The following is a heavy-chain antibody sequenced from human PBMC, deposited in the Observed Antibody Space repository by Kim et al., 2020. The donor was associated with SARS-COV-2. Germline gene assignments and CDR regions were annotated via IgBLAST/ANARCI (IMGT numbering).Heavy chain of an antibody. V-gene: IGHV1-3*04. CDR2: ISTANGNT. Sequence: ASVKVSCKGSGYTFSTNAMHWVRQAPGQNFEWMGWISTANGNTKYSQEFQGRLTITRDTSARTVYMELSSLRSEDTAVYYCARDDAGSYAEGYFDYWGQGALVTVSS. J-gene: IGHJ4*02. D-gene: IGHD2-2*01. CDR1: GYTFSTNA. CDR3: ARDDAGSYAEGYFDY.